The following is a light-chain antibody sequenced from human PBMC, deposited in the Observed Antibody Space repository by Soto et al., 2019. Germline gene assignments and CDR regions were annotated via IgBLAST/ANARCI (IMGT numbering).Light chain of an antibody. CDR2: DTS. J-gene: IGKJ5*01. V-gene: IGKV1-33*01. Sequence: DIQMTQSPSSLSASVGDRVTISCQASHDITNYLNWYQQKPGKAPKLLIYDTSNVETGVPSRFSGSGSATDFTFTISSLQPEDIATYFCQQYGDLPITFGQGTRLEIK. CDR3: QQYGDLPIT. CDR1: HDITNY.